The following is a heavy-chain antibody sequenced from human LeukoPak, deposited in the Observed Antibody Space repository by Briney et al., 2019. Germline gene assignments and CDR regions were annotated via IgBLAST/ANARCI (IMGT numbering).Heavy chain of an antibody. CDR2: IYSGGST. V-gene: IGHV3-53*05. D-gene: IGHD4-23*01. CDR1: GFTVSSSY. J-gene: IGHJ4*02. Sequence: PGGSLRLSCAASGFTVSSSYMNWVRQAPGKGLEWVSVIYSGGSTYYADSVKGRFTISRDNSKNTLYLQMNSLRAEDTAVYYCARDNDDYGGNPDYWGQGTLVTVSS. CDR3: ARDNDDYGGNPDY.